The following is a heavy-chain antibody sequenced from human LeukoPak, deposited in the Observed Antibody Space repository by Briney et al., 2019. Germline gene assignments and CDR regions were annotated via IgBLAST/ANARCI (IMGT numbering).Heavy chain of an antibody. CDR3: TTDRGLVRFLEWLSVYYYGMDV. D-gene: IGHD3-3*01. CDR1: GFTFSSYA. J-gene: IGHJ6*02. CDR2: ISGSGGSA. V-gene: IGHV3-23*01. Sequence: GGSLRLSCAASGFTFSSYAMSWVRQAPGKGLEWVSAISGSGGSAHDADSVKGRFTISRDNSKNTLYLQMNSLKTEDTAVYYCTTDRGLVRFLEWLSVYYYGMDVWGQGTTVTVSS.